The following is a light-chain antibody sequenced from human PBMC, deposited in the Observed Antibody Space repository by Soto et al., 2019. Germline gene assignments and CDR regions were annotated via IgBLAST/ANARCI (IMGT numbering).Light chain of an antibody. J-gene: IGKJ2*01. CDR2: AAS. Sequence: DIQMTQSPSSLSASVGDRVTITCRASQSISSYLNWYQQKPGKAPKLLIYAASSLQSGVPSRFSGSGSGTDFPLTISSLQPEDFATYYCQQSYSTPRPFGPGTKLEIK. CDR3: QQSYSTPRP. CDR1: QSISSY. V-gene: IGKV1-39*01.